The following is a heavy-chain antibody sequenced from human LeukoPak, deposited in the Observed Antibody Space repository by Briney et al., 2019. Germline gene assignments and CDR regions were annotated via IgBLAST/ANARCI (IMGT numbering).Heavy chain of an antibody. CDR3: ARVHYDILTGYSHYGMDV. Sequence: PSETLSLTCTVSGGSISSGDYYWSWIRQPPGKGLEWIGYIYYSGSTYYNPSLKSRVTISVDTSKNQFSLKLSSATAADTAVYYCARVHYDILTGYSHYGMDVWGQGTTVTVSS. J-gene: IGHJ6*02. D-gene: IGHD3-9*01. CDR2: IYYSGST. V-gene: IGHV4-30-4*01. CDR1: GGSISSGDYY.